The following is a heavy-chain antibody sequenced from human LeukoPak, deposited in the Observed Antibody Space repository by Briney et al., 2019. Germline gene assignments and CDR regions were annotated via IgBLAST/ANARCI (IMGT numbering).Heavy chain of an antibody. CDR1: GFTFSDYY. V-gene: IGHV3-11*01. J-gene: IGHJ3*02. D-gene: IGHD3-10*01. CDR3: ARDPARGVWFGESREDAFDI. CDR2: IRSSGSTI. Sequence: GGSLRLSCAASGFTFSDYYMSWIRQAPGKGLEWVSYIRSSGSTIYYADSVKGRFTISRDNAKNSLYLQMNSLRAEDTAVYYCARDPARGVWFGESREDAFDIWGQGTMVTVSS.